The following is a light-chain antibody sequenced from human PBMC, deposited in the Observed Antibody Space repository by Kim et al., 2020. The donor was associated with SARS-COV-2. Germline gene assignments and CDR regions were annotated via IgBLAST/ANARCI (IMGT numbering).Light chain of an antibody. Sequence: GQSITISCTGTSSDVGNYNLVSWYQHHPGKAPKVMIYEVSKRPSWVSDRFSGSKSANMASLTISGLQTEDEADYYCCSYAGRNIYVFGTGTKVTVL. CDR1: SSDVGNYNL. CDR3: CSYAGRNIYV. J-gene: IGLJ1*01. V-gene: IGLV2-23*02. CDR2: EVS.